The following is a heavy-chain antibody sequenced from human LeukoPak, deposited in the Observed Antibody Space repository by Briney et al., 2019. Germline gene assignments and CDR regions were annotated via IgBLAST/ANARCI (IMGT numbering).Heavy chain of an antibody. D-gene: IGHD2-15*01. V-gene: IGHV3-30*03. J-gene: IGHJ6*02. Sequence: RGSLRLSCAASGFTFNNYGMHWVRQSPGKGLEWVAVISFDGATKYYADSVKGRLTISRDNSKNTLYLQVNSLRAEDTAVYYCARDRGYFYYGMDVWGQGTTVIVSS. CDR1: GFTFNNYG. CDR3: ARDRGYFYYGMDV. CDR2: ISFDGATK.